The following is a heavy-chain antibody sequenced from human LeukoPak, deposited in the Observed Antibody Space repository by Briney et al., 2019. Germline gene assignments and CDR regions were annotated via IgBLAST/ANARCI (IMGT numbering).Heavy chain of an antibody. CDR1: GYTFTSYY. Sequence: ASVKVSCKASGYTFTSYYIHWVRQAPGQGLEWMGLINPSGGSTNYAQKFQDRVTMTRDTSTSTVYMELSSLRSEDTAVYYCASRVAARLGYYYYMDVWGQGTLVTVSS. J-gene: IGHJ6*03. D-gene: IGHD6-6*01. CDR2: INPSGGST. CDR3: ASRVAARLGYYYYMDV. V-gene: IGHV1-46*01.